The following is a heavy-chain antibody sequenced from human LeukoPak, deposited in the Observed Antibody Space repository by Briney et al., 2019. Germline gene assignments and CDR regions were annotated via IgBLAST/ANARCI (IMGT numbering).Heavy chain of an antibody. J-gene: IGHJ6*03. CDR1: GFTFSDYY. Sequence: GGSLRLSCAASGFTFSDYYMSWIRQAPGKGLEWVSYISSSGSTIYYADSVKGRFTISRDNAKNSLYLQMNSLRAEDTAVYYCARPAGVDYPRRNYYYYYMDVWGKGTTV. V-gene: IGHV3-11*01. CDR3: ARPAGVDYPRRNYYYYYMDV. D-gene: IGHD3/OR15-3a*01. CDR2: ISSSGSTI.